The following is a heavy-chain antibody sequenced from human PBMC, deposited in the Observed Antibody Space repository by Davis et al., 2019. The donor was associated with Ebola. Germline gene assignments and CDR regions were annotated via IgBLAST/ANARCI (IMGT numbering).Heavy chain of an antibody. D-gene: IGHD3-10*01. Sequence: AASVKVSCKASGYTFTSYGISWVRQAPGQGLEWMGWISAYNGNTNYAQNLQGRVTMTTDTSTSTAYMEVRSLRYDDTAVYYCARAVTMVLPSGWFDPWGQGTWSPSPQ. CDR2: ISAYNGNT. CDR1: GYTFTSYG. V-gene: IGHV1-18*01. J-gene: IGHJ5*02. CDR3: ARAVTMVLPSGWFDP.